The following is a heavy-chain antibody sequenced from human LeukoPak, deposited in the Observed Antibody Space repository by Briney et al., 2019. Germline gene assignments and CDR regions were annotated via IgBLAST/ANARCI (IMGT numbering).Heavy chain of an antibody. J-gene: IGHJ4*02. CDR3: ARARFGYNRGPFDY. CDR1: GFTFSNYA. CDR2: ISYDGSNK. V-gene: IGHV3-30-3*01. Sequence: PGRSLRLSCAASGFTFSNYAIHWVRQAPGKGLEWVAFISYDGSNKHYADSVKGRFTISRDNSKNTLYLQMNSLRPEDTAVYYCARARFGYNRGPFDYWGQGSLVTVSS. D-gene: IGHD5-24*01.